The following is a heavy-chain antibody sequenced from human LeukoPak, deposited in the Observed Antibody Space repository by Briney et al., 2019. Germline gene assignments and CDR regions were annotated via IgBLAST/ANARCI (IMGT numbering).Heavy chain of an antibody. V-gene: IGHV4-38-2*02. CDR1: GYSISSGYY. J-gene: IGHJ5*02. CDR2: IYHSGST. Sequence: SETLSLTCTVSGYSISSGYYWGWIRQPPGKGLEWIGSIYHSGSTYYNPSLKSRVTISVDTSKNQFSLKLSSVTAADTAVYYCARDLYPPNTAGLFGVFDPWGQGTLVTVSS. D-gene: IGHD3-10*01. CDR3: ARDLYPPNTAGLFGVFDP.